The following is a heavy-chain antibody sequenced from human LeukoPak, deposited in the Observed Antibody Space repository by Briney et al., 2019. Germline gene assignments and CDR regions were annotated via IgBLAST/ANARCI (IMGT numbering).Heavy chain of an antibody. V-gene: IGHV3-30*18. J-gene: IGHJ4*02. D-gene: IGHD6-19*01. CDR1: GSTFSSYG. CDR3: AKDRRSSGWYYFDN. Sequence: PGGSLRLSCGASGSTFSSYGMHWVRQAPGKGLEWVAVISNDGSNKFYADSVKGRFTISRDNSKNTLFLEMNTLRGEDTALYYCAKDRRSSGWYYFDNWGQGTLVTVSS. CDR2: ISNDGSNK.